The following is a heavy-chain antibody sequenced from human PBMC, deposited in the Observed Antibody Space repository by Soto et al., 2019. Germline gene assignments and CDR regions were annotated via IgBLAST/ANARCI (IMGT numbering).Heavy chain of an antibody. Sequence: ASVKVSCKASGYTFTGYYMHWVRQAPGQGLEWMGWINPNSGGTNYAQKFQGWVTMTRDTSISTAYMELSRLGSDDTAVYYCARGGIAVAGTIVFEVGNWFDPWGQGTLVTVSS. CDR2: INPNSGGT. CDR1: GYTFTGYY. V-gene: IGHV1-2*04. CDR3: ARGGIAVAGTIVFEVGNWFDP. D-gene: IGHD6-19*01. J-gene: IGHJ5*02.